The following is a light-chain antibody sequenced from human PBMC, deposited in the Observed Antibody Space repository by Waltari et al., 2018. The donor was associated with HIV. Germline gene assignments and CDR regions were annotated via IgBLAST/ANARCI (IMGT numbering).Light chain of an antibody. Sequence: SDELTQPPSASVSPGQTARITCAGAVWPKKYAYWYQQKSGQAPVLVIYEDNKRPSVIPERFSGSSSGTMATLTINEAQVEDEADYYCYSTDSSSSRWVFGGGTKLTVL. CDR3: YSTDSSSSRWV. J-gene: IGLJ3*02. V-gene: IGLV3-10*01. CDR2: EDN. CDR1: VWPKKY.